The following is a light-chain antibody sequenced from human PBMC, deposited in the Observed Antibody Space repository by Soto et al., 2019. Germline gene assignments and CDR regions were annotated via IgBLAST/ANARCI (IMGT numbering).Light chain of an antibody. CDR1: QSVSSN. CDR3: QHYNNWPRT. CDR2: GAS. V-gene: IGKV3D-15*01. J-gene: IGKJ4*01. Sequence: EIVMTQSPATLSVSPGERATLSCRASQSVSSNLAWYQQKPGQAPRLLIYGASIRATGIPARFSGIGTGTEFTLTISSLESEDFAVYYCQHYNNWPRTFGGGTKVDNK.